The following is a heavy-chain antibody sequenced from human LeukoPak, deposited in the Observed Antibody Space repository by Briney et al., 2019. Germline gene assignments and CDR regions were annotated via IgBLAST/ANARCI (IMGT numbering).Heavy chain of an antibody. Sequence: GGSLRLSCAASGFTFSSYAMHWVRQAPGKGLEWVAVKSYDGSNKYYADSVKGRFTISRDYSKNTLYLQMNSLRAEDTAVYYCARGYDILTGYVGNYDYWGQGTLVTVSS. D-gene: IGHD3-9*01. J-gene: IGHJ4*02. CDR3: ARGYDILTGYVGNYDY. CDR2: KSYDGSNK. CDR1: GFTFSSYA. V-gene: IGHV3-30*04.